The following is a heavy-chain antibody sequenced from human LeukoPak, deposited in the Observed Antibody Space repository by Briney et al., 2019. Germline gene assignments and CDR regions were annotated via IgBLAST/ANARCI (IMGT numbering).Heavy chain of an antibody. CDR1: GFTFSTYG. CDR3: AKDGVPYSSGMIAY. J-gene: IGHJ4*02. V-gene: IGHV3-30*02. Sequence: GGSLRLSCAASGFTFSTYGMHWVRQAPGKGPEWVAFIRYDGSNKYYADSVKGRFTISRDNSKNTLYLQMSSLRAEDTAVYYCAKDGVPYSSGMIAYWGQGTLVTVSS. D-gene: IGHD3-10*01. CDR2: IRYDGSNK.